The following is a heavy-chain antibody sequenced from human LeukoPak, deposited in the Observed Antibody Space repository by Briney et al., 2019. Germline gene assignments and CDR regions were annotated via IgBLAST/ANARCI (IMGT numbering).Heavy chain of an antibody. CDR2: ISSSGSTI. V-gene: IGHV3-48*03. D-gene: IGHD3-16*02. CDR3: ARDPGYDYVWGSYRSFDY. CDR1: GFTFSSYE. J-gene: IGHJ4*02. Sequence: GGSLRLSCAASGFTFSSYEMNWVRQAPGKGLEWVSYISSSGSTIYYADSVEGRLTISRDNAKNSLYLQMNSLRAEDTAVYYRARDPGYDYVWGSYRSFDYWGQGTLVTVSS.